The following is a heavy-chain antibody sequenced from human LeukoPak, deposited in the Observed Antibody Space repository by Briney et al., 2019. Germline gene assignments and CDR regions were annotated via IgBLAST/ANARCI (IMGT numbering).Heavy chain of an antibody. CDR2: ISGSGGST. V-gene: IGHV3-23*01. J-gene: IGHJ6*03. D-gene: IGHD4-23*01. CDR1: GFTFSSYA. CDR3: AKAWVVTPGGFGYYYYYYMDV. Sequence: GGSLRLSCAASGFTFSSYAMSWVRQAPGKGLEWVSAISGSGGSTYYADSVKGRFTISRDNSKNTLYLQMNSLRAEDTAVYYCAKAWVVTPGGFGYYYYYYMDVWGKGTTVTVSS.